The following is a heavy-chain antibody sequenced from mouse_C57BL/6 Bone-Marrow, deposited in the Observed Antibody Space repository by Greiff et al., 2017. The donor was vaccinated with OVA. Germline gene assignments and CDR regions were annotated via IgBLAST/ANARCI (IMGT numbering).Heavy chain of an antibody. D-gene: IGHD2-4*01. CDR1: GYTFTSYW. Sequence: QVQLQQPGAELVMPGASVKLSCKASGYTFTSYWMHWVKQRPGQGLEWIGEIDPSDSYTNYNQKLKGKSTLTVDKSSSTAYMQLSSLTSEDSAVYYCAREGYDYASWFAYWGQGTLVTVSA. J-gene: IGHJ3*01. CDR3: AREGYDYASWFAY. CDR2: IDPSDSYT. V-gene: IGHV1-69*01.